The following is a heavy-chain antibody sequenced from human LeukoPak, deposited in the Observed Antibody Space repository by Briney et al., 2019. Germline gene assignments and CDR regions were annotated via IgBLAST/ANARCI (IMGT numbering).Heavy chain of an antibody. D-gene: IGHD3-3*01. CDR1: GGSISSYY. V-gene: IGHV4-4*07. J-gene: IGHJ2*01. Sequence: PSETLSLTCTVSGGSISSYYWSWIRQPAGKGLEWIGRIYTSGSTNYNPSLKSRVTMSVDTSKNQFSLKLSSVTAADTAVYYCARDWNYDFWSGYSPYWYFDLWGRGTLVTVSS. CDR3: ARDWNYDFWSGYSPYWYFDL. CDR2: IYTSGST.